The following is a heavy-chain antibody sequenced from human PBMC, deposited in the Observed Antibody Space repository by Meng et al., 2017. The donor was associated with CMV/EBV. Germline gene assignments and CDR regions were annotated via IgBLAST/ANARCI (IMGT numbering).Heavy chain of an antibody. Sequence: SVLVSCKASGGIFSSYAISWVRQAPGQGLEWMGGIIPILGIANYAQKFQGRVMITADKSSSTAYMELINLRSEDTAVYYCARGGLYYYGSGTRPPRAWFDPWGQGTLVTVSS. CDR1: GGIFSSYA. CDR3: ARGGLYYYGSGTRPPRAWFDP. V-gene: IGHV1-69*10. J-gene: IGHJ5*02. CDR2: IIPILGIA. D-gene: IGHD3-10*01.